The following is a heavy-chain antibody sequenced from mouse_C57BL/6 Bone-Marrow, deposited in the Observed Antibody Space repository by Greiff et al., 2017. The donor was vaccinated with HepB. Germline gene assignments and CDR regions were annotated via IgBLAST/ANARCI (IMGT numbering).Heavy chain of an antibody. CDR3: ARYGGYAMDY. CDR1: GYTFTDYY. V-gene: IGHV1-76*01. J-gene: IGHJ4*01. D-gene: IGHD1-1*02. CDR2: IYPGSGNT. Sequence: QVHVKQSGAELVRPGASVKLSCKASGYTFTDYYINWVKQRPGQGLEWIARIYPGSGNTYYNEKFKGKATLTAEKSSSTAYMQLSSLTSEDSAVYFCARYGGYAMDYWGQGTSVTVSS.